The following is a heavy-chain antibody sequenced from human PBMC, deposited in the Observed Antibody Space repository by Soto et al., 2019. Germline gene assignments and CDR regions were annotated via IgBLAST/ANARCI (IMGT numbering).Heavy chain of an antibody. CDR3: ARLGIDGSGSYTLPQDDY. CDR2: IYYSGST. CDR1: GGSISSYY. J-gene: IGHJ4*02. V-gene: IGHV4-59*08. D-gene: IGHD3-10*01. Sequence: SETLSLTCTVSGGSISSYYWSWIRQPPGKGLEWIGYIYYSGSTNYNPSLKSRVTISVDTSKNQFSLKLSSVTAADTAVYYCARLGIDGSGSYTLPQDDYWGQGTLVTVSS.